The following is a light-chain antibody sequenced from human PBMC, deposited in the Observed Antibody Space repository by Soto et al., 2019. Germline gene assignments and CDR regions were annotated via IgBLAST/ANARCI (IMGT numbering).Light chain of an antibody. V-gene: IGLV2-14*01. CDR2: QVS. Sequence: QSVLTQPAAVSGSPGQSITMSCTGTSSDIGHNKYVSWYQQYPGKVPKLLINQVSNRPSGVSNRFSGSKSGNTASLTISGLLAEDEADYFCTSSTSDSLYVFGTGTKVTVL. J-gene: IGLJ1*01. CDR3: TSSTSDSLYV. CDR1: SSDIGHNKY.